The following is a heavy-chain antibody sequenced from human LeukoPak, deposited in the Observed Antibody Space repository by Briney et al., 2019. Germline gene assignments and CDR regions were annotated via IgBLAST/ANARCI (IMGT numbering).Heavy chain of an antibody. D-gene: IGHD3-22*01. CDR1: GSTFSTYW. CDR3: ARGRYYDSSDIYDY. CDR2: INSDGSST. Sequence: GGSLRLSCAASGSTFSTYWMHWVRQAPGKGLVWVSRINSDGSSTSYADSVKGRFTISRDNAKNTLYLQMNSLRAEDTAFYFCARGRYYDSSDIYDYWGQGTLVTVSS. V-gene: IGHV3-74*01. J-gene: IGHJ4*02.